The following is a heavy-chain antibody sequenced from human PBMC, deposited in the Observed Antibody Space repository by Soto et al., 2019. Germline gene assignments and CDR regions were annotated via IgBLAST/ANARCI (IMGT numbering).Heavy chain of an antibody. D-gene: IGHD2-2*01. CDR2: ISTSNGNT. CDR1: GYTFTTYG. V-gene: IGHV1-18*01. CDR3: AREYCSSTSCYGVDY. Sequence: QVQLVQSGVEVKKPGASVKVSCKASGYTFTTYGISWVRQAPGQGLEWMGWISTSNGNTKYAPKVEGRVTMTTDTSTSIAYMELRSLRSDDTAVYYCAREYCSSTSCYGVDYWGQGILVTVSS. J-gene: IGHJ4*02.